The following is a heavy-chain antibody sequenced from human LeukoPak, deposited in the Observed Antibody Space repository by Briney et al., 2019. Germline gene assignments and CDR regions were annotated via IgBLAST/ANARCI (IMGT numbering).Heavy chain of an antibody. Sequence: GGSLRLSRAASGFTFSSNRMNWVRQAPGKGLEWVANIKQDGSEKYYVDSVKGRFTISRDNAKNSVYLQMNSLRAEDTAVYYCARDSGWGNDYWGQGTLVTVSS. V-gene: IGHV3-7*01. CDR2: IKQDGSEK. CDR3: ARDSGWGNDY. CDR1: GFTFSSNR. D-gene: IGHD6-19*01. J-gene: IGHJ4*02.